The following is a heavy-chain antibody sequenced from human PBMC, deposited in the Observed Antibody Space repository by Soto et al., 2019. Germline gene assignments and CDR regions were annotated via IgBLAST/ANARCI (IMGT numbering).Heavy chain of an antibody. D-gene: IGHD5-12*01. V-gene: IGHV3-30*18. CDR2: ISYDGSNK. Sequence: GGSLRLSCAASGFTFSSYGMHWVRQAPGKGLEWVAVISYDGSNKYYADSVKGRFTISRDNSKNTLYLQMNSLRAEDTAVYYCAKDRGRDGYNYYCYGMDVWGQGTTVTVSS. CDR3: AKDRGRDGYNYYCYGMDV. CDR1: GFTFSSYG. J-gene: IGHJ6*02.